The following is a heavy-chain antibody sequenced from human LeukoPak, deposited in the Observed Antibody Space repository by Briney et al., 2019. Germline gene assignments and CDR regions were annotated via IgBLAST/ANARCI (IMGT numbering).Heavy chain of an antibody. CDR2: INPNTGDP. D-gene: IGHD4-17*01. J-gene: IGHJ4*02. CDR3: ARKGADYGDYDY. V-gene: IGHV1-2*02. CDR1: GYTFSGYY. Sequence: ASVKVSCKASGYTFSGYYMHWVRQAPGQRLEWMGWINPNTGDPYYAQKFQGRVTMTRDTSISTDYMELSTLRSDDTAVYYCARKGADYGDYDYWGQGTLVTVSS.